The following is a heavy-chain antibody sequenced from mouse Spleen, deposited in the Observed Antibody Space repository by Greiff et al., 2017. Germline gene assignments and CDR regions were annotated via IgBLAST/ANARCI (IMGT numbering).Heavy chain of an antibody. CDR1: GYTFTSYD. CDR2: IYPGDGST. CDR3: ARSGDSSGLAWFAY. D-gene: IGHD3-2*01. Sequence: LMESGPELVKPGALVKISCKASGYTFTSYDINWVKQRPGQGLEWIGWIYPGDGSTKYNEKFKGKATLTADKSSSTAYMQLSSLTSENSAVYFCARSGDSSGLAWFAYWGQGTLVTVSA. J-gene: IGHJ3*01. V-gene: IGHV1S33*01.